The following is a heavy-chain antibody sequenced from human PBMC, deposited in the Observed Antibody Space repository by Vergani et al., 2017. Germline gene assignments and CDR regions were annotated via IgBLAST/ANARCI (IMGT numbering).Heavy chain of an antibody. D-gene: IGHD3-9*01. V-gene: IGHV2-5*01. CDR3: VHRRGYFDWDGAFDV. CDR2: VYWNDDE. Sequence: QITLRESGPTLVKPTQTLTLTCTFSGFSLTTVGEGVGWIRQPPGRSLEWLAFVYWNDDERYSPSLKSRVTITKDTSKNEVILTMATMDPVDTATYYCVHRRGYFDWDGAFDVWGPGTMVTVSS. J-gene: IGHJ3*01. CDR1: GFSLTTVGEG.